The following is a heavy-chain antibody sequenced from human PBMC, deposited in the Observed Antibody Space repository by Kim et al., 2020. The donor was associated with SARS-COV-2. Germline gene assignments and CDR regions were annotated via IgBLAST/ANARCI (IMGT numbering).Heavy chain of an antibody. Sequence: GGSLRLFCAASGFTFTTYWMSWVRQAPGKGLEWKGLEWVANLNEDGSQKYYLDSVKGRFTISRDNAKDSLYLQMSSLRVEDTAVYYCAQGKYSRDWGQG. CDR3: AQGKYSRD. V-gene: IGHV3-7*01. CDR1: GFTFTTYW. D-gene: IGHD2-21*01. J-gene: IGHJ4*02. CDR2: LNEDGSQK.